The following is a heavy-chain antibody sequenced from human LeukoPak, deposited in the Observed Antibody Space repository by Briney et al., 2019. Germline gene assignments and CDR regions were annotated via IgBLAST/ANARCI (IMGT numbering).Heavy chain of an antibody. CDR2: INHSGST. CDR3: ARGRSCSGGSCYSVPGGWFDP. V-gene: IGHV4-34*01. CDR1: GGSISSGGYY. D-gene: IGHD2-15*01. Sequence: PSETLSLTCAVSGGSISSGGYYWSWIRQPPGKGLEWIGEINHSGSTNYNPSLKSRVTISVDTSKNQFSLKLSSVTAADTAVYYCARGRSCSGGSCYSVPGGWFDPWGQGTLVTVSS. J-gene: IGHJ5*02.